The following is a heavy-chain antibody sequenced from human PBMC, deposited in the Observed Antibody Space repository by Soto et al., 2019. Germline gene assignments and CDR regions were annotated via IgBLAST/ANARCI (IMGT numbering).Heavy chain of an antibody. CDR1: GVTFSSYW. V-gene: IGHV3-74*01. CDR2: INSDGSST. J-gene: IGHJ5*02. CDR3: ARDIYDYSNLNWFDP. D-gene: IGHD4-4*01. Sequence: GGSLRLSCAASGVTFSSYWMHWVRQAPGKGLVWVSRINSDGSSTSYADSVKGRFTISRDNAKNTLYLQMNSLRAEDTAVYYCARDIYDYSNLNWFDPWGQGTLVTVSS.